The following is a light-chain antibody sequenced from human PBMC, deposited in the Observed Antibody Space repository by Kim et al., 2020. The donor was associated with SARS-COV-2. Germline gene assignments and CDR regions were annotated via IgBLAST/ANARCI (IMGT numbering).Light chain of an antibody. CDR2: LNSDGSH. CDR1: HEYSTYA. Sequence: QPVLTQSPSASASLGASVKLTCTLSHEYSTYAIAWHQQQPEKGPRFLMKLNSDGSHRKGDGIPDRFSGSSSGAERYLSISSLQSDDEGDYYCQTWGAGIRVFGGGTKLTVL. J-gene: IGLJ3*02. CDR3: QTWGAGIRV. V-gene: IGLV4-69*01.